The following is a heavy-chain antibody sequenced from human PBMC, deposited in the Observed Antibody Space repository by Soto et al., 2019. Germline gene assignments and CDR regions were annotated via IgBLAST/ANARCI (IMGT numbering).Heavy chain of an antibody. D-gene: IGHD3-16*02. CDR1: GFTFSVSW. Sequence: EVHLVESRGGLVKPGGTLRLSCVATGFTFSVSWMSWVRQAPGKGLEWVARILSETDGGTIDYAAPVEDRFTISRDDSKNMLYLQMNSLKTEDTAVYFCTTYDDVWGTYRYRWAYCGQGTLVTVSS. CDR3: TTYDDVWGTYRYRWAY. J-gene: IGHJ4*02. V-gene: IGHV3-15*01. CDR2: ILSETDGGTI.